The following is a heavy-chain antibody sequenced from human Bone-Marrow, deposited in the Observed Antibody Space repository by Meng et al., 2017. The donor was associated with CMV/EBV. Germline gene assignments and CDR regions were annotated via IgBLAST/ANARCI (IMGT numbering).Heavy chain of an antibody. J-gene: IGHJ6*02. Sequence: ASVKVSCKASGYTFGHYGISWVRQAPGQGLEWMGWINPNSGGTNYAQKFQGRVTMTRDTSISTAYMELSRLRSDDTAVYYCATPYVDIVATIRGYYGMDVWGQGTTVTVSS. V-gene: IGHV1-2*02. CDR3: ATPYVDIVATIRGYYGMDV. CDR2: INPNSGGT. CDR1: GYTFGHYG. D-gene: IGHD5-12*01.